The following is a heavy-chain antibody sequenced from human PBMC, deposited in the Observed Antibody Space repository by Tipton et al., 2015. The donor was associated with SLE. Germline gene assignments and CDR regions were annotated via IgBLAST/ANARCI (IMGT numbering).Heavy chain of an antibody. D-gene: IGHD6-13*01. CDR2: IYYSGST. CDR3: ARRLEQQLVHFDY. V-gene: IGHV4-31*03. J-gene: IGHJ4*02. CDR1: GGSISSGGYY. Sequence: TLSLTCTVSGGSISSGGYYWSWIRQHPGKGLEWIGYIYYSGSTYYNPSLKSRVTISVDTSKNQFSPKLSSVTAADTAVYYCARRLEQQLVHFDYWGQGTLVTVSS.